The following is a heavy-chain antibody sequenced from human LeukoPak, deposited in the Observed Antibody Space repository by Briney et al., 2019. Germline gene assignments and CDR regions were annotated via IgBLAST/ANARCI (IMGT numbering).Heavy chain of an antibody. J-gene: IGHJ4*02. D-gene: IGHD3-10*01. V-gene: IGHV3-30*02. CDR3: AKDITMVRGVIAPFGY. CDR2: IRYDGSNK. CDR1: GFTFSSYG. Sequence: PGGSLRLSCAASGFTFSSYGMHWVRQAPGKGLEWVAFIRYDGSNKYYADSVKGRFTISRDNSKNSLYLQMNSLITEDTALYYCAKDITMVRGVIAPFGYWGQGTLVTVSS.